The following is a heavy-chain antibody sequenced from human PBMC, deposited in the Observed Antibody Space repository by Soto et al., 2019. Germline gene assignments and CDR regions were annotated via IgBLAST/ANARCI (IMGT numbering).Heavy chain of an antibody. V-gene: IGHV3-48*03. J-gene: IGHJ6*02. CDR3: ARAECSTPDCLTAYYSYGLDV. Sequence: GGSLRLSCAASGFTFSNFEMHWVRQAPGKGLEWVSYINTAGTTKYYAESVKGRFTISRDNARNSLFLQMNSLSAEDTAVYYCARAECSTPDCLTAYYSYGLDVWGQGTTVTVSS. CDR2: INTAGTTK. D-gene: IGHD2-2*01. CDR1: GFTFSNFE.